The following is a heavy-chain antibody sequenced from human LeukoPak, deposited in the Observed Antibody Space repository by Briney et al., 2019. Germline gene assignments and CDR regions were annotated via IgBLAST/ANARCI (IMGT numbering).Heavy chain of an antibody. J-gene: IGHJ3*02. V-gene: IGHV1-8*01. CDR2: MNPNSGNT. CDR1: GYTFTSYD. Sequence: ASVKVSCKASGYTFTSYDINWVRQATGQGLEWMRWMNPNSGNTGYAQKFQGRVTMTRNTSISTAYMELSSLRSEDTAVYYCAREFVTMVRGANLDDAFDIWGQGTMVTVSS. D-gene: IGHD3-10*01. CDR3: AREFVTMVRGANLDDAFDI.